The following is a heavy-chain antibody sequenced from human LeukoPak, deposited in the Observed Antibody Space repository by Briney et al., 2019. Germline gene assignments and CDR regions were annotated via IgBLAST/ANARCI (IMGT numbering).Heavy chain of an antibody. CDR2: IYYSRST. CDR1: GGSISSGGYY. Sequence: SQTLSLTCTVSGGSISSGGYYWSWIRQHPGKGVEWIGYIYYSRSTYYNPSLKSRVTISVDTSKNQFSLKLSSVTAADTAVYYCARDRNDAFDIWGQGTMVTVSS. V-gene: IGHV4-31*03. CDR3: ARDRNDAFDI. J-gene: IGHJ3*02.